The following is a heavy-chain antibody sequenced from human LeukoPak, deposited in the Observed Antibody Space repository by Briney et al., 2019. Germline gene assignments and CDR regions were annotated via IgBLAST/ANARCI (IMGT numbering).Heavy chain of an antibody. CDR1: GGSISSYY. D-gene: IGHD5-18*01. CDR2: IYYTGAT. J-gene: IGHJ4*02. V-gene: IGHV4-59*01. Sequence: SSETLSLTCTVSGGSISSYYWSWIWLPPGKGLEWIGYIYYTGATYYNPSLKSRVTISLDTSKNQFSLKLSSVTAADAAVYYCARAGYSYGTGYYFDYWGQGALVTVSS. CDR3: ARAGYSYGTGYYFDY.